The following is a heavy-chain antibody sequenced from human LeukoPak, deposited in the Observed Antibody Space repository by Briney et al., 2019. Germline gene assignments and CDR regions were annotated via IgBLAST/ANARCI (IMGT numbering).Heavy chain of an antibody. J-gene: IGHJ3*01. Sequence: GGSLRLSCAASGFTVSSNYMSWVRQAPGKGLEWVSVIYSGGSTYYADSVKGRFTISRDNSKNTLYLQMNSLRAEDTAVYYCAKGKVNHDGAVDVWGQGTRVIVSS. CDR3: AKGKVNHDGAVDV. V-gene: IGHV3-66*01. CDR1: GFTVSSNY. CDR2: IYSGGST. D-gene: IGHD1-14*01.